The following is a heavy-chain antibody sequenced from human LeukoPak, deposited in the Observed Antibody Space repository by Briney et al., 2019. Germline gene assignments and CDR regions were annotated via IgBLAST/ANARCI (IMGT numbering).Heavy chain of an antibody. Sequence: PSETLSLTCGVSGYSISRGYYWAWTRQPPGKGLEWIGTIYHIGSTYYNPSLESRVTISVDTSKNEFSLNLNSVTAADTAVYYCARAGWIITSGIDYWGQGALVTVSS. CDR3: ARAGWIITSGIDY. D-gene: IGHD1-20*01. J-gene: IGHJ4*02. CDR1: GYSISRGYY. CDR2: IYHIGST. V-gene: IGHV4-38-2*01.